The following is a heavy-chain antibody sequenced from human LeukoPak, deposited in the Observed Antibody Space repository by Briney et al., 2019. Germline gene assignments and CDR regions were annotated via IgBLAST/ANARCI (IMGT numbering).Heavy chain of an antibody. CDR2: IYPGDSDT. J-gene: IGHJ4*02. Sequence: GESLKISCKGSGYSFTTYWIGWVRQMPGKGLDWMGIIYPGDSDTRYSPSFQGQVTISTDNSISTAYLQWGSLKASDTAMYYCANGPNGDFVYWGQGTLVTVSS. CDR1: GYSFTTYW. V-gene: IGHV5-51*01. D-gene: IGHD4-17*01. CDR3: ANGPNGDFVY.